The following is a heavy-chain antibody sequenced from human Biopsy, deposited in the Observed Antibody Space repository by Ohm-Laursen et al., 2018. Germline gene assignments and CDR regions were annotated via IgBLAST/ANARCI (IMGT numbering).Heavy chain of an antibody. J-gene: IGHJ4*02. Sequence: GASVTVSCQVSGYTLTDLSMHWVRQAPGKGLEWMGGFAPENGKTIYAQKFQGRVTMTEDTSTDTAYMELSNLRSEDTAVYYCAGDINNWNVNYWGQGTLVTVSS. CDR3: AGDINNWNVNY. V-gene: IGHV1-24*01. CDR1: GYTLTDLS. D-gene: IGHD1-20*01. CDR2: FAPENGKT.